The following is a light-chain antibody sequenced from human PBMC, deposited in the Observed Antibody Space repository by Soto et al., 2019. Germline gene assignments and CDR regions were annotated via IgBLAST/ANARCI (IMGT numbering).Light chain of an antibody. CDR1: SNDVGVYNY. CDR3: CSYAGRYTDV. Sequence: QSVLTQPRSVSGSPGQSVSISCTGTSNDVGVYNYVSWYQQHPGRAPKVMIYDVSKRPSGVPDRFSGSKSGNTASLTISGLQSADEADYYCCSYAGRYTDVFGTGTKVTVL. V-gene: IGLV2-11*01. CDR2: DVS. J-gene: IGLJ1*01.